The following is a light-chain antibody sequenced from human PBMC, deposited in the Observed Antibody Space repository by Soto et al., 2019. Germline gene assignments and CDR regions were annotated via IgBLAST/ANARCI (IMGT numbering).Light chain of an antibody. J-gene: IGLJ2*01. CDR3: CSFAVGAALV. V-gene: IGLV2-23*01. Sequence: QSVLTQPASGSASPGQSITISFTGTSSNVGTYDLVSWYQHHPDKAPKLIIYEGTKRPSRSSSRFSGSKSGNTDSLTISVLLAEDDADYYCCSFAVGAALVFGGGTKLTVL. CDR1: SSNVGTYDL. CDR2: EGT.